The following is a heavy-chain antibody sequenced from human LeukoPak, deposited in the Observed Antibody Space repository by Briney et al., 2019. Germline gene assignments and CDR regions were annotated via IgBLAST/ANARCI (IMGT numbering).Heavy chain of an antibody. V-gene: IGHV3-30*02. CDR3: ARAPPTMIVVVNYFDY. Sequence: GSLRLSCAASGFTFSSYGMRWVRQAPGKGLEWVAFIRYDGSNKYYADSVKGRFTISRDNSKNTLYLQMNSLRAEDTAVYYCARAPPTMIVVVNYFDYWGQGTLVTVSS. D-gene: IGHD3-22*01. J-gene: IGHJ4*02. CDR1: GFTFSSYG. CDR2: IRYDGSNK.